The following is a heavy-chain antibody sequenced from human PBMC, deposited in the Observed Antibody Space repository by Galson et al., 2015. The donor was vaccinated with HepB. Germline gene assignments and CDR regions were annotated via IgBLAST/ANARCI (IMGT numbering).Heavy chain of an antibody. CDR3: ARDNWLELGFDP. J-gene: IGHJ5*02. CDR2: INHSGST. V-gene: IGHV4-34*01. Sequence: LSLTCAVYGGSFSGYYWSWIRQPPGKGLEWIGEINHSGSTNYNPSLKSRVTISVDTSKNQFSLKLSSVTAADTAVYYCARDNWLELGFDPWGQGTLVTVSS. D-gene: IGHD1-7*01. CDR1: GGSFSGYY.